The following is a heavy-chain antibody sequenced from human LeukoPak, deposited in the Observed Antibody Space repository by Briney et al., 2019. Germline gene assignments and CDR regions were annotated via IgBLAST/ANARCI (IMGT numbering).Heavy chain of an antibody. CDR1: GGSISSSSYY. CDR3: ARQGSGPFAFDI. CDR2: IYHSGST. V-gene: IGHV4-39*07. D-gene: IGHD3-10*01. J-gene: IGHJ3*02. Sequence: PSETLSLTCSVSGGSISSSSYYWGWIRQPPGKGLEWIGEIYHSGSTNYNPSLKSRVTISVDKSKNQFSLKLSSVTAADTAVYYCARQGSGPFAFDIWGQGTMVTVSS.